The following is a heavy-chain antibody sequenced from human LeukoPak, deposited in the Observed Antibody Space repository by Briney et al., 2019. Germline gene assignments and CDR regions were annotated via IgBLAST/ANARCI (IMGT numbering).Heavy chain of an antibody. Sequence: SETLSLTCAVYGGSFSGYYWSWIRQPPGKGLEWIGEINHSGSTNYNPSLKSRVTISVDTSKNQFSLKLSSVTAADTAVYYCARGRYYDSSGYYKTKNRSFDCWGQGTLVTVSS. D-gene: IGHD3-22*01. CDR3: ARGRYYDSSGYYKTKNRSFDC. V-gene: IGHV4-34*01. CDR2: INHSGST. CDR1: GGSFSGYY. J-gene: IGHJ4*02.